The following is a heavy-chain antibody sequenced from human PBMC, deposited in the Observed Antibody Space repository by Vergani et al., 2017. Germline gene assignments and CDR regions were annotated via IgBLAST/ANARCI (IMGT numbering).Heavy chain of an antibody. D-gene: IGHD2-15*01. J-gene: IGHJ4*01. V-gene: IGHV3-66*02. Sequence: VELLESGGGLAQPGGSLRVSCSASGFRVTTYYMSWVRQAPGKGLEWVSVIKSDGRTSYAVSVRGRFTISRDTSRNAVYLQMNILRVEDTGVYYCTRSECSGTTCYGHYFDLWGHGILVTVSS. CDR1: GFRVTTYY. CDR2: IKSDGRT. CDR3: TRSECSGTTCYGHYFDL.